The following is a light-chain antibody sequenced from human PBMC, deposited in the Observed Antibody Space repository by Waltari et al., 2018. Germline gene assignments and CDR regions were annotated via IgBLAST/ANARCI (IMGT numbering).Light chain of an antibody. J-gene: IGKJ4*01. CDR2: GAS. CDR1: QNINSF. Sequence: DIQMTQSPSSLSASVGDRVTITCRASQNINSFLNWYQQKPGRAPNLLIYGASSLQSGVPSRFSGTGSGTDFTLTISSLQPEDFATYYCLQSSRTPLTFGGGTKVEIK. CDR3: LQSSRTPLT. V-gene: IGKV1-39*01.